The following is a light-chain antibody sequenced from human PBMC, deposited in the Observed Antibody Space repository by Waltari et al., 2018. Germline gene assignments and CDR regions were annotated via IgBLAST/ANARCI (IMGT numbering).Light chain of an antibody. V-gene: IGLV1-44*01. Sequence: QSVLAQPPSASGTPGQRITISCSGSNSTIGRNTVTWYQQFPGTAPRLLIYSNNQRPSGVPDRFSASKSGSSAALAIYGLHSEDEADYYCSTWDDRLTGVVFGGGTKVTVL. CDR3: STWDDRLTGVV. CDR1: NSTIGRNT. CDR2: SNN. J-gene: IGLJ2*01.